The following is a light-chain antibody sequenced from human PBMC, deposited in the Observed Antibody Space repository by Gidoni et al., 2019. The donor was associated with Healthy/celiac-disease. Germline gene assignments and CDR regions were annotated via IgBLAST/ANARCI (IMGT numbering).Light chain of an antibody. J-gene: IGLJ2*01. CDR3: CSYAGSSTDVV. CDR2: EGS. V-gene: IGLV2-23*01. Sequence: QSALTQPASVSAPPGQSITISCTGTSSDAGRYNLVSWYQQHPGTAPKLMIYEGSKRPSGVSNRFSGSKSGNTASLTISGLQAEDEADYYCCSYAGSSTDVVFGGGTKLTVL. CDR1: SSDAGRYNL.